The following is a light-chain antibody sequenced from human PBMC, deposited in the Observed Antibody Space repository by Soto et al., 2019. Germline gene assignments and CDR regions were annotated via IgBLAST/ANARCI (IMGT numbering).Light chain of an antibody. CDR3: QQYNSYSRT. Sequence: DIQMTHSPSTLAASVWDRVTITSRASQSISSWLAWYQQKPGKAPKLLIYKASSLESGVPSRFSGSGSGTEFTLTISSLQPDDFATYYCQQYNSYSRTFGQGTKVDNK. V-gene: IGKV1-5*03. CDR2: KAS. J-gene: IGKJ1*01. CDR1: QSISSW.